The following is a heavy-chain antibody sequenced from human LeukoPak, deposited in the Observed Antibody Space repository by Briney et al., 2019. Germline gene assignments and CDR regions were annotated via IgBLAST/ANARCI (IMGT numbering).Heavy chain of an antibody. CDR3: ATTPRRPYYDILTGDYYYYYGMDV. D-gene: IGHD3-9*01. CDR2: IIPIFGTA. V-gene: IGHV1-69*05. J-gene: IGHJ6*02. Sequence: GASVKVSCKASGYTFTSYAMNWVRQAPGQGLEWMGGIIPIFGTANYAQKFQGRVTMTRNTSISTAYMELSSLRSEDTAVYYCATTPRRPYYDILTGDYYYYYGMDVWGQGTTVTVSS. CDR1: GYTFTSYA.